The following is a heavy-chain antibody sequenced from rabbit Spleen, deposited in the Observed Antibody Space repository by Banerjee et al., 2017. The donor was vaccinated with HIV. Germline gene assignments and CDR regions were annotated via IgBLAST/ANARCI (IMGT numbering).Heavy chain of an antibody. Sequence: QEQLVESGEGLVQPEGSLTLTCTASGFSFGDRDVMCWVRQAPGKGLEWIACINVATGKPVYATWAKGRFTISRTSSTTVTLRMTSLTAADTATYFCARDLVGVIGWNFYLWGPGTLVTVS. J-gene: IGHJ4*01. CDR1: GFSFGDRDV. CDR2: INVATGKP. D-gene: IGHD1-1*01. CDR3: ARDLVGVIGWNFYL. V-gene: IGHV1S45*01.